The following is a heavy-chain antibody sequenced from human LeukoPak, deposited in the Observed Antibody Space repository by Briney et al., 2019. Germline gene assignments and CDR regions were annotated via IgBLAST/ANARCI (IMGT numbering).Heavy chain of an antibody. J-gene: IGHJ6*02. D-gene: IGHD3-10*01. CDR2: IKSKTDGGTT. CDR1: GFTFSNAW. Sequence: GGSLRLSCAAPGFTFSNAWMSWVRQAPGKGLEWVGRIKSKTDGGTTDYAAPVKGRFTISRDDSKNTLYLQMNSLKTEDTAVYYCTTDEWFGEDYYYYGMDVWGQGTTVTVSS. V-gene: IGHV3-15*01. CDR3: TTDEWFGEDYYYYGMDV.